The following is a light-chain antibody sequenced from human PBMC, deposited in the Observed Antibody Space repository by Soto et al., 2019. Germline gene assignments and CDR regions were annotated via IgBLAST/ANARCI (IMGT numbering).Light chain of an antibody. CDR3: QQRSNR. V-gene: IGKV3-11*01. Sequence: EIVLTQSPATRSLSPGERATLSCRASQSVSSYLAWYQQKPGQAPRLLIYDASNRATGIPARFSGSGSGTDFTLTISSLEPEDFAVYYCQQRSNRFGGGTKVEIK. CDR1: QSVSSY. CDR2: DAS. J-gene: IGKJ4*01.